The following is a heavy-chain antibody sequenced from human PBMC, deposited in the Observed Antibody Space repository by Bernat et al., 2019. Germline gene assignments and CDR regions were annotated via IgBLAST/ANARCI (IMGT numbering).Heavy chain of an antibody. V-gene: IGHV3-74*01. CDR2: IDSDGTGS. D-gene: IGHD3-16*01. CDR1: GFNFSSYW. Sequence: EVQLVESGGGLVQPGGSLRLSCAASGFNFSSYWMHWVRQPPGKGLVWVSRIDSDGTGSNYADSVKGRFIISRDNSKNTLYLQMTSLRAEDTAVYYCVRGGKTTCYGWGQGTLVNVSS. J-gene: IGHJ4*02. CDR3: VRGGKTTCYG.